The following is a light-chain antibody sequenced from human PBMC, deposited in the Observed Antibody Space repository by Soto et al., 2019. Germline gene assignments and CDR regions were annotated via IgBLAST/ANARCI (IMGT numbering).Light chain of an antibody. J-gene: IGKJ1*01. CDR1: QSVGSTY. CDR3: QQSWV. Sequence: EIVLTQSPGSLSLSPGERATISCRASQSVGSTYLAWYQQKPGQATRLLIYGAYSRATGIPDRLSGIGSGRQFYLTISGLEPEDYEVYYCQQSWVFVQGTKVQIK. V-gene: IGKV3-20*01. CDR2: GAY.